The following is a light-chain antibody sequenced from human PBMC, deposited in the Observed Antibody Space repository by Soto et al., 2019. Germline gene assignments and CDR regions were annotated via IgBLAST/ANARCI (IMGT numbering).Light chain of an antibody. CDR2: EVS. J-gene: IGLJ2*01. CDR3: SSYAGSSTPV. Sequence: QSALTQPASVSGSPGQSVTISCTGTSSDVGGYNYVSWYQQHPGKAPKLMIYEVSKRPSGVPDRFSGSKSGNTASLTVSGLQAEDEADYYCSSYAGSSTPVFGGGTKLTVL. CDR1: SSDVGGYNY. V-gene: IGLV2-8*01.